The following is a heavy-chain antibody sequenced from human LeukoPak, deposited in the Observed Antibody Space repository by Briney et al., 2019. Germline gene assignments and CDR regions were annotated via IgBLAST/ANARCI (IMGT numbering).Heavy chain of an antibody. D-gene: IGHD6-6*01. J-gene: IGHJ5*02. CDR3: ARDKVYSSSNPYNWVDP. V-gene: IGHV1-18*01. CDR2: ISVYNGNA. Sequence: ASVKVSCKASGYTFTNYGINWVQQAPGQGLEWMGCISVYNGNANYAQKLQGRVTMTTDTSTSTAYMELRSLRSDDTAVYYCARDKVYSSSNPYNWVDPWGQGTLVTVSS. CDR1: GYTFTNYG.